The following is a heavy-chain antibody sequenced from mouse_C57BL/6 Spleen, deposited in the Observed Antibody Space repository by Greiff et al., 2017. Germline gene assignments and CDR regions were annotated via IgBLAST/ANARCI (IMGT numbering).Heavy chain of an antibody. Sequence: VLLVESGPELVKPGASVKISCKASGYAFSSYCMNWVKQRPGKGLEWIGRINPGDGYTNYTGKFKGKATMTADKSSSTGYMQLSSLTSEDSAVNIFERSCDVMDYWGQGTTVTVSS. CDR2: INPGDGYT. V-gene: IGHV1-82*01. J-gene: IGHJ4*01. CDR3: ERSCDVMDY. CDR1: GYAFSSYC.